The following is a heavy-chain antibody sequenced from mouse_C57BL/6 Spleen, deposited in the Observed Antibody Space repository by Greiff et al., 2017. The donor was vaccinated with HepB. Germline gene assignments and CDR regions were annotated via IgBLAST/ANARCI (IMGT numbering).Heavy chain of an antibody. V-gene: IGHV5-4*01. Sequence: DVHLVESGGGLVKPGGSLKLSCAASGFTFSSYAMSWVRQTPEKRLEWVATISDGGSYTYYPDNVKGRFTISRDNAKNNLYLQMSHLKSEDTAMYYCARAPELGRGYFDVWGTGTTVTVSS. CDR1: GFTFSSYA. CDR2: ISDGGSYT. CDR3: ARAPELGRGYFDV. D-gene: IGHD4-1*01. J-gene: IGHJ1*03.